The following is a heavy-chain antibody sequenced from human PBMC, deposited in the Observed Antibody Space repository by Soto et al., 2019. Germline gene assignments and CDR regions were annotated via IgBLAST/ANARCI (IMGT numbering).Heavy chain of an antibody. V-gene: IGHV4-34*01. Sequence: QVQLQQWGAGLVKPSETLSLSCAVYGKSFSGNSWAWIRQPPGKGLEWIGEINESGSTYYNPYLKRRVTISTDTSKNQFSLKLSSVSAAETAAYFCARGSGIVALPGELENVNYDYWCQGTLVNVSS. CDR1: GKSFSGNS. J-gene: IGHJ4*02. CDR3: ARGSGIVALPGELENVNYDY. CDR2: INESGST. D-gene: IGHD1-1*01.